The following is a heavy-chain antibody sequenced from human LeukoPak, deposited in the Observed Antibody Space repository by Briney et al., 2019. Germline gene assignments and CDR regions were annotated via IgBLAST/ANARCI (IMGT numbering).Heavy chain of an antibody. Sequence: GGSLRLSCAAFSGFAMSWVRQAPGKGLEWVSAINGRGDATYYPDSVKGRFTISRDNSNNTLYLQMNSLRAEDTAVYYCAKGHGDSSSFFDSWGQGIPVTVSS. V-gene: IGHV3-23*01. CDR2: INGRGDAT. CDR3: AKGHGDSSSFFDS. J-gene: IGHJ4*02. D-gene: IGHD3-10*01. CDR1: SGFA.